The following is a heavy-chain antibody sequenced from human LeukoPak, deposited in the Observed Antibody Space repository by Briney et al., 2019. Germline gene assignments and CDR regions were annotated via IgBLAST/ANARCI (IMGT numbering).Heavy chain of an antibody. Sequence: GGSLRLSCATSGFTFSDHYMDWVRQAPGEGLEWVGRTRNKAKSYTTEYAASVKGRFTISRDDSKNSLYLQMNSLKTEDTAVYYCVSAYYYSGMDVWGQGTTATVSS. V-gene: IGHV3-72*01. CDR1: GFTFSDHY. CDR2: TRNKAKSYTT. CDR3: VSAYYYSGMDV. J-gene: IGHJ6*02.